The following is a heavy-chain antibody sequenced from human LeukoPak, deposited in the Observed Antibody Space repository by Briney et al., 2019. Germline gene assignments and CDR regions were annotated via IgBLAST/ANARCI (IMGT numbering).Heavy chain of an antibody. CDR2: ISAYNGNT. Sequence: ASVKVSCKASGYTFTSYGISWVRQAPGQGLEWMGWISAYNGNTNYAQKLQGRVTMTTDTSTSTAYMELRSLRSDDTVVYYCARVNTDHIVVVTAIPADWYFDLWGRGTLVTVSS. J-gene: IGHJ2*01. CDR1: GYTFTSYG. D-gene: IGHD2-21*02. CDR3: ARVNTDHIVVVTAIPADWYFDL. V-gene: IGHV1-18*01.